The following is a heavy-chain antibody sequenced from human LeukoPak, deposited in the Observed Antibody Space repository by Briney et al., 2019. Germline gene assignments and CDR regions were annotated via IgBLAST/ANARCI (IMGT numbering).Heavy chain of an antibody. J-gene: IGHJ4*02. CDR2: ISNSGDTP. CDR1: GFTFSSYA. Sequence: GGSQRLSCAASGFTFSSYAMSWVRQAPGKGLEWVSAISNSGDTPYYADSVKGRFTISRDNSKNTLYLQMNSLRAEDTAVYYCARFPCDGYSFPWCSFDYWGQGTLPSDSS. D-gene: IGHD5-24*01. V-gene: IGHV3-23*01. CDR3: ARFPCDGYSFPWCSFDY.